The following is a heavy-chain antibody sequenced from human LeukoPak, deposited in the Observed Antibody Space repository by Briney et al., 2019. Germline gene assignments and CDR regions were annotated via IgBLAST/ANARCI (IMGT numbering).Heavy chain of an antibody. Sequence: SQTLSLTRTVSGGSLTIGHYYWTWIRQHPGKGLEWIGYIHPSGITDYNPSLQSRVTMSLDTSQNQFSLKLTSVTAADTAIYYCARGQDAFKTGYWGQGTLVTVSS. D-gene: IGHD5-24*01. J-gene: IGHJ4*02. CDR2: IHPSGIT. CDR1: GGSLTIGHYY. V-gene: IGHV4-31*03. CDR3: ARGQDAFKTGY.